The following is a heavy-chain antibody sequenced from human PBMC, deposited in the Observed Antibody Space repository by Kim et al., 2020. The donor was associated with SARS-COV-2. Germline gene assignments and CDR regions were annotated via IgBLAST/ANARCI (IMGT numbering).Heavy chain of an antibody. V-gene: IGHV4-59*01. D-gene: IGHD3-3*01. CDR1: GGSISSYY. J-gene: IGHJ3*02. Sequence: SETLSLTCTVSGGSISSYYWSWIRQPPGKGLEWIGYIYYSGSTNYNPSLKSRVTISVDTSKNQFSLKLSSVTAADTAVYYCARREQNTIFGVVIAPGAFDIWGQGTIVTVSS. CDR2: IYYSGST. CDR3: ARREQNTIFGVVIAPGAFDI.